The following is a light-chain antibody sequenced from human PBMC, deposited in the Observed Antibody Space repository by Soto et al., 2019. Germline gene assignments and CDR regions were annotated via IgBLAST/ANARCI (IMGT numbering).Light chain of an antibody. CDR2: YNN. V-gene: IGLV1-44*01. Sequence: QSVLTQPPSASETPWQTVSISCSGSNSNIASNTVNWYQHLPGTAPKLLIYYNNQRPSGVPDRFSGSKSGTSASLAISGLXSEDESDYYCAAWDDTLKRYVFGTGTKVTVL. CDR3: AAWDDTLKRYV. CDR1: NSNIASNT. J-gene: IGLJ1*01.